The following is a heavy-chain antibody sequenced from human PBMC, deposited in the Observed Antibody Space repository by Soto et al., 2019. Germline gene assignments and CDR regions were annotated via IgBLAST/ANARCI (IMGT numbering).Heavy chain of an antibody. CDR2: INHSGST. V-gene: IGHV4-34*01. J-gene: IGHJ6*02. CDR1: GGSFSGYY. Sequence: QVQLQQWGAGLLKPSETLSLTCAVYGGSFSGYYWSWIRQPPGKGLEWIGEINHSGSTNYNPSLKSRVTISVDTSKNQFSLKLSSVTAADTAVYYCARLSARLRYYYYYGMDVWGQGTTVTVSS. D-gene: IGHD6-6*01. CDR3: ARLSARLRYYYYYGMDV.